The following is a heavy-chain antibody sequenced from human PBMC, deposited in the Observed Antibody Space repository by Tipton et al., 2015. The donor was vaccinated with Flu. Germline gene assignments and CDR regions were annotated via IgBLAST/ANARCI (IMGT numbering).Heavy chain of an antibody. V-gene: IGHV4-34*01. J-gene: IGHJ2*01. CDR2: IRPSGST. CDR1: GGSFSEYN. Sequence: TLSLTCAVYGGSFSEYNWGWVRQSPGTGLEWIGEIRPSGSTNYSPSLKSRVTMSEDTSKNQFSLRLNSVTAADTAVYYCARLPRYSSGWRRYFDLWGRGTLVTVSS. CDR3: ARLPRYSSGWRRYFDL. D-gene: IGHD6-19*01.